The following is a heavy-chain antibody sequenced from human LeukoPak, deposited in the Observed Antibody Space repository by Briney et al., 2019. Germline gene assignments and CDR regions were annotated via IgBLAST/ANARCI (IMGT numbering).Heavy chain of an antibody. V-gene: IGHV4-34*01. CDR2: INHSGST. CDR3: ARESRDGSGAFDI. J-gene: IGHJ3*02. CDR1: GGSFSGYY. Sequence: SETLSLTCAVYGGSFSGYYWSWIRQPPGKGLEWIGEINHSGSTSYNPSLKSRVTISVDTSKNQFSLKLSSVTAADTAVYYCARESRDGSGAFDIWGQGTMVTVSS. D-gene: IGHD6-19*01.